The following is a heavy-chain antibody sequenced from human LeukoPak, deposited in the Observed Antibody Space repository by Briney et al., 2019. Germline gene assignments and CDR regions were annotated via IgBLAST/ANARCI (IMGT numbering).Heavy chain of an antibody. CDR2: ISAYNGNT. J-gene: IGHJ4*02. Sequence: GASVKVSCKASGYTFNSYGISWVPQAPGQGLEWMGWISAYNGNTYYAQNVQGRVTMTTDTSTRTAYMELRSLRSDDTAVYYCARDPDNYADYPFYYFAYCGQGTLVTVYS. CDR3: ARDPDNYADYPFYYFAY. CDR1: GYTFNSYG. D-gene: IGHD4-17*01. V-gene: IGHV1-18*01.